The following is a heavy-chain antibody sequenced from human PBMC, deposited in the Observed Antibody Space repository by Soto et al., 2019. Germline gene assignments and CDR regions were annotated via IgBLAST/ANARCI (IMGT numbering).Heavy chain of an antibody. D-gene: IGHD5-12*01. Sequence: IWIIQTKGKGLEWIGYIYYSGRTNYNPSLKSRVTISVDTSKNQFYLKLSSVTAADTAVYYCARLYSGYDYGERGLYMDVWGKGTTVTVSS. V-gene: IGHV4-59*08. J-gene: IGHJ6*03. CDR2: IYYSGRT. CDR3: ARLYSGYDYGERGLYMDV.